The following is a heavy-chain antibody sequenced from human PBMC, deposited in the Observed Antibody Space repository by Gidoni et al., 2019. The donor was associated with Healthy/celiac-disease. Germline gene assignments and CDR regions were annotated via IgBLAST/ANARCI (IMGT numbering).Heavy chain of an antibody. V-gene: IGHV3-66*01. Sequence: EVQLVESGGGLVQPGGSLRLSCAASGFTVSSNYMSWVRQAPGKGLEWVSVIYSGGSTYYADSVKGRFTISRDNSKNTLYLQMNSLRAEDTAVYYCARARNYDSSGYYPGPFDYWGQGTLVTVSS. CDR3: ARARNYDSSGYYPGPFDY. CDR2: IYSGGST. J-gene: IGHJ4*02. D-gene: IGHD3-22*01. CDR1: GFTVSSNY.